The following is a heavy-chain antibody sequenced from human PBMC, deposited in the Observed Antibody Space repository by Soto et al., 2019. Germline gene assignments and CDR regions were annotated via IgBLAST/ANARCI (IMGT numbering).Heavy chain of an antibody. J-gene: IGHJ6*03. D-gene: IGHD7-27*01. V-gene: IGHV3-21*01. CDR3: ASPTGGQDYYYYMDV. CDR2: ISSSSSSYI. Sequence: GGSLRLSCAASGFTFSSYSMNWVRQAPGKGLEWVSSISSSSSSYIYYADSVKGRFTISRDNAKNSLYLQMNSLRAEDTAVYYCASPTGGQDYYYYMDVWGKGTTVTVSS. CDR1: GFTFSSYS.